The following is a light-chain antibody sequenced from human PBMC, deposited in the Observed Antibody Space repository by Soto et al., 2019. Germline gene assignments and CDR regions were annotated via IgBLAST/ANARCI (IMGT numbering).Light chain of an antibody. V-gene: IGLV6-57*01. CDR1: SGSIASNY. J-gene: IGLJ2*01. CDR3: QSYDSSNHKVV. Sequence: NFMLTQPHSVSESPGKTVTISCTRSSGSIASNYVQWYQQRPGSSPTTVIYEDNQRPSGVPDRFSGSIDSSSNSASLTISGLKTEDEADYDCQSYDSSNHKVVFGGGTKLTVL. CDR2: EDN.